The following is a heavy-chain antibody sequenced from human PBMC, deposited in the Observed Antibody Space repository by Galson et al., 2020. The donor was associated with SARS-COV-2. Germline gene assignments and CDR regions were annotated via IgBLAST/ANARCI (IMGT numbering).Heavy chain of an antibody. J-gene: IGHJ5*02. CDR3: VRDGASGDWGDRFDP. CDR1: GFTFGAYS. D-gene: IGHD2-21*02. CDR2: ISSSYNM. Sequence: PGGSLRLSCAASGFTFGAYSMNWVRQAPGKGLEWVSSISSSYNMYYAESLKGRFTISRDNAKNSLYLQMNSLRVEDTAVYYCVRDGASGDWGDRFDPWGQGTLVTVSS. V-gene: IGHV3-21*01.